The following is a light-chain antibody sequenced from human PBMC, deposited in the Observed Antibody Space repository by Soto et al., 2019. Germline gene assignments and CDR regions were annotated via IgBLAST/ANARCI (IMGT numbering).Light chain of an antibody. CDR3: SSYTSATTYV. CDR2: EVS. V-gene: IGLV2-14*01. Sequence: LTQPASVSGSPGQSITISCTGTSSDVGGYNYVSWYQHHPGKAPKLMIHEVSDRPSGISNRFSGSKSGDTASLTISGLQAEDEADYYCSSYTSATTYVFGTGTKVTVL. CDR1: SSDVGGYNY. J-gene: IGLJ1*01.